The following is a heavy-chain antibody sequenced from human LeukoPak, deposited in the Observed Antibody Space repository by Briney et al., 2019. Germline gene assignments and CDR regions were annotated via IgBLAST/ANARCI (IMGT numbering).Heavy chain of an antibody. CDR1: GGSVSSGSYY. CDR2: IYYSGST. Sequence: SETLSLTCTVSGGSVSSGSYYWSWIRQHPGKGLEWIGYIYYSGSTYYNPSLKSRVTISVDTSKNQFSLKLSSVTAADTAVYYCARVMVRANWFDPWGQGTLVTVSS. CDR3: ARVMVRANWFDP. V-gene: IGHV4-31*03. D-gene: IGHD3-10*01. J-gene: IGHJ5*02.